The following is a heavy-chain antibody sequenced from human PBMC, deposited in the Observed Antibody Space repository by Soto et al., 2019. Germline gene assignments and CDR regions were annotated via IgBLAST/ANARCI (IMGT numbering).Heavy chain of an antibody. Sequence: QVQLQQWGAGLLKPSESLSLTSAVYGGSISGYYWSWIRQPPGKGLEWIGEINHSGSTNYNPSLKSRVTISVDTSKNQFSQKLSSVTAADTAVYYCATTLTVDGSFDYWGQGTLVTVSS. CDR1: GGSISGYY. V-gene: IGHV4-34*01. CDR2: INHSGST. D-gene: IGHD6-19*01. J-gene: IGHJ4*02. CDR3: ATTLTVDGSFDY.